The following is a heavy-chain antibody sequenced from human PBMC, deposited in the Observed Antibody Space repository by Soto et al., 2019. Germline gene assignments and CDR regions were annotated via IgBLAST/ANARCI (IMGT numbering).Heavy chain of an antibody. V-gene: IGHV1-18*01. J-gene: IGHJ5*02. CDR2: ISAYNGNT. D-gene: IGHD3-16*01. Sequence: ASVKVSCKASGYTFTNYGISWVRQAPGQGLEWMGWISAYNGNTKYAQKLQGRVTMTTDTSTSTAYMELRSLRSDDTAVYYCARLPFPWGWFDPWGQGTLVTVSS. CDR1: GYTFTNYG. CDR3: ARLPFPWGWFDP.